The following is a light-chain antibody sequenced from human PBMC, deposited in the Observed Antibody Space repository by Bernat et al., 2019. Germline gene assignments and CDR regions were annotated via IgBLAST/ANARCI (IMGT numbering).Light chain of an antibody. Sequence: QSVLTQPPSVSGAPVQRVTISCTGSSSNIGAGYDVHWYQQLPGTAPKLPIYGNSNQPSGVPDRFSGSKSGTSASLAITGLQAEDEADYYCQSYDSSLSGYVFGTGTKVTVL. CDR1: SSNIGAGYD. V-gene: IGLV1-40*01. CDR3: QSYDSSLSGYV. J-gene: IGLJ1*01. CDR2: GNS.